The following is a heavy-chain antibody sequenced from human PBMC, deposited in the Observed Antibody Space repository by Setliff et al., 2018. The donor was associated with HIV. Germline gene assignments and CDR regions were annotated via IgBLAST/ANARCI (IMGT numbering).Heavy chain of an antibody. V-gene: IGHV5-51*01. CDR3: ARRGRLLSASRAFDI. Sequence: GESLKISCHLSGYTFSNYCIAWVRQMPGKGLEWMGIIYPGNSDTTYSPSFQGQVTISADKSISTAYLQWSSLKASDIAMYYCARRGRLLSASRAFDIWGQGTMVTV. D-gene: IGHD2-2*01. J-gene: IGHJ3*02. CDR1: GYTFSNYC. CDR2: IYPGNSDT.